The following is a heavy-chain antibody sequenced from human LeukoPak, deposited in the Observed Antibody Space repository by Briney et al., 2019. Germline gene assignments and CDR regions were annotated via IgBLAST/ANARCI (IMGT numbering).Heavy chain of an antibody. D-gene: IGHD6-19*01. CDR1: GFTFSSYA. Sequence: GGSLRLSCAASGFTFSSYAMSWVRQAPGKGLEWVSAISGSGGSTYYADSVKGRFTISRDNSKNTLYLQMNSLRAEDTAVYYCARDRALIAVADYFDYWGQGTLVTVSS. J-gene: IGHJ4*02. CDR2: ISGSGGST. CDR3: ARDRALIAVADYFDY. V-gene: IGHV3-23*01.